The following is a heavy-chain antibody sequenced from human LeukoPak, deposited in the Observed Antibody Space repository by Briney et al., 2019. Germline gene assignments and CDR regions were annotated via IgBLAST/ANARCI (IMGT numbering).Heavy chain of an antibody. CDR2: ISSSGSTI. V-gene: IGHV3-48*03. CDR3: VRWYDAFDI. Sequence: GGSLRLSCAASGFTFSSYEMNWVRQAPGKGLEWVSYISSSGSTIYYADSVKGRFTISRDNAKNSLYLQMHSLRAEDTAVYYCVRWYDAFDIWGQGTMVTVSS. D-gene: IGHD2-15*01. J-gene: IGHJ3*02. CDR1: GFTFSSYE.